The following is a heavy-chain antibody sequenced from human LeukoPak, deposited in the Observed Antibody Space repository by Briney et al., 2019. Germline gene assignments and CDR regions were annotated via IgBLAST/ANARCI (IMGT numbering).Heavy chain of an antibody. Sequence: SETLSLTCTVSGGSISSGGYYWSWIRQHPGKGLEWIGYIYYSGSTYYNPSLKSRVTISVDTSKNQFSLKLSSVTAADTAVYYCARTDYGDPFPMDVWGKGTTVTVSS. J-gene: IGHJ6*03. CDR3: ARTDYGDPFPMDV. D-gene: IGHD4-17*01. V-gene: IGHV4-31*03. CDR2: IYYSGST. CDR1: GGSISSGGYY.